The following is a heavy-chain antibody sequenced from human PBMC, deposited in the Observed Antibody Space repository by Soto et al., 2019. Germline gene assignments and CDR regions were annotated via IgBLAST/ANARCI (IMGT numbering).Heavy chain of an antibody. CDR3: AQTLDLAVPGPGRFDL. CDR2: ITPFFGTA. CDR1: GGTFRNYA. J-gene: IGHJ2*01. Sequence: QVQLVQSGAEVKKPGSSVKVSCKASGGTFRNYAISWVRQAPGQGLEWMGGITPFFGTANYAQKFQGRVTITADESMSTAYMEVSRLRSEDTAVYYRAQTLDLAVPGPGRFDLWGRGTLVTVSS. D-gene: IGHD6-19*01. V-gene: IGHV1-69*12.